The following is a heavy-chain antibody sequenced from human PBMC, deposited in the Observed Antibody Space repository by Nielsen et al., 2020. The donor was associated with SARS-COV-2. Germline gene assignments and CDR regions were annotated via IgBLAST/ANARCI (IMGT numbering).Heavy chain of an antibody. CDR1: GGPISSSNW. J-gene: IGHJ3*02. D-gene: IGHD4-23*01. CDR2: IYHSGST. Sequence: SETLSLTCAVSGGPISSSNWWSWVRQPPGKGLEWIGEIYHSGSTNYNPSLKSRVTISVDKSKNQFSLKLSSVTAAGTAVYYCARRGYGGPRAFDIWGQGTMVTVSS. CDR3: ARRGYGGPRAFDI. V-gene: IGHV4-4*02.